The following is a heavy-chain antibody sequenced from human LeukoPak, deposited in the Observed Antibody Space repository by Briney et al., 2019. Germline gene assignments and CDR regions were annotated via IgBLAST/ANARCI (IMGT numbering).Heavy chain of an antibody. V-gene: IGHV1-2*02. Sequence: ASVKVSCKASGYTFTGYYMHWERQAPGQGLEWMGWINPNSGGTNYAQKFQGRVTMTRDTSISTAYMELSRLRSDDTAVYYCARDLTRYYSSTSCYIEDYYYGMDVWGQGTTVTGSS. D-gene: IGHD2-2*02. CDR2: INPNSGGT. CDR3: ARDLTRYYSSTSCYIEDYYYGMDV. J-gene: IGHJ6*02. CDR1: GYTFTGYY.